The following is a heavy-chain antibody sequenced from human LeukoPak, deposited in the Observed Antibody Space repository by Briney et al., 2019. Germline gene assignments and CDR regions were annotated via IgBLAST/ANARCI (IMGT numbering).Heavy chain of an antibody. CDR2: VSYDGSNK. D-gene: IGHD3-22*01. CDR1: GFTFSSYA. J-gene: IGHJ4*02. Sequence: GGSLRLSCAASGFTFSSYAMHWVRQAPGKGLEWVAVVSYDGSNKYYADSVKGRFTISRDNSKNTLYLQMNSLRAEDTAVYYCAKDGSQVYYYDSRAYWGQGTLVTVSS. CDR3: AKDGSQVYYYDSRAY. V-gene: IGHV3-30*04.